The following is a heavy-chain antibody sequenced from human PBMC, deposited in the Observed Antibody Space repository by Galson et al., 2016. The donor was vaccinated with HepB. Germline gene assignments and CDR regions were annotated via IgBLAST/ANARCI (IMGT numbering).Heavy chain of an antibody. CDR1: GFTFSRFW. Sequence: SLRLSCAASGFTFSRFWMHWVRQAPGKGLEWVASIKEDASKAFYADSVKGRFTISRDNVEDSLSLQMSSLRSEDTAVYYCARYGDEAGWNFHQWGQGTLVTVSS. CDR3: ARYGDEAGWNFHQ. D-gene: IGHD6-19*01. CDR2: IKEDASKA. J-gene: IGHJ1*01. V-gene: IGHV3-7*03.